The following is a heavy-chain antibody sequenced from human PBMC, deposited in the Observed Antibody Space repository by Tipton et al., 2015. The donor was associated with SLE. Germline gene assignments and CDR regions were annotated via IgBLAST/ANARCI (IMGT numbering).Heavy chain of an antibody. CDR3: AREGGYCSGGCGAFDI. CDR2: INHSGST. CDR1: GGSFSGYY. D-gene: IGHD2-15*01. Sequence: LRLSCAVYGGSFSGYYWSWIRQPPGKGLEWIGEINHSGSTNYNPSLKSRVTISVDTSKNQFSLKLSSVTAADTAVYYCAREGGYCSGGCGAFDIWGQGTMVTVSS. V-gene: IGHV4-34*01. J-gene: IGHJ3*02.